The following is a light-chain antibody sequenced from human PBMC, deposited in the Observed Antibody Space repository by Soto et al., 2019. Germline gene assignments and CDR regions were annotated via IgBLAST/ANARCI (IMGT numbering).Light chain of an antibody. CDR1: SSNIGSNT. Sequence: QSVLTQPPSASGTPGQRVTISCSGSSSNIGSNTVNWYQQLPGTAPTLLIYYNNKRPSGVPDRFSGSKSGTSASLAISGLQSEDEAHYYCAAWDDSLYGGVFGGGTKVTVL. CDR2: YNN. V-gene: IGLV1-44*01. CDR3: AAWDDSLYGGV. J-gene: IGLJ3*02.